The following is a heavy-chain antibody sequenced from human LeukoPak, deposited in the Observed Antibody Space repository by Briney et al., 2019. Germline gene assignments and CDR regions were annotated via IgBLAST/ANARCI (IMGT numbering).Heavy chain of an antibody. V-gene: IGHV1-46*01. J-gene: IGHJ3*01. CDR1: GYTFTSYY. Sequence: GASVKVSCKASGYTFTSYYMHWVRQAPGQGLEWMGIINPSGGSTNYAQKFQGRVTMTRDMSTRTVYMELRSLRSEDTAVYYCAREDLGGSPDWGQGTLVTVSA. D-gene: IGHD1-26*01. CDR2: INPSGGST. CDR3: AREDLGGSPD.